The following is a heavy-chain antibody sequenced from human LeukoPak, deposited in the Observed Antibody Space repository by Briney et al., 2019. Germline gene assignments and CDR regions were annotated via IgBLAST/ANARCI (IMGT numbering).Heavy chain of an antibody. D-gene: IGHD5-18*01. V-gene: IGHV1-46*01. J-gene: IGHJ4*02. CDR3: ARGFGLTDTSMVF. CDR1: GYTFTNYY. Sequence: ASVKVSCKTSGYTFTNYYVHWVRQAPGQGLEWMGIIDPSSDSASYAQKFQDRVTMTRDTSTSTVYMELSSLRSEDTALYYCARGFGLTDTSMVFWGQGTLVTVSS. CDR2: IDPSSDSA.